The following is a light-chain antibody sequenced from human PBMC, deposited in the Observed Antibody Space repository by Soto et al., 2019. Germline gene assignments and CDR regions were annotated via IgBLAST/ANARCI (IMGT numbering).Light chain of an antibody. J-gene: IGKJ2*01. CDR1: QGISSY. CDR3: QQYYSYPYT. CDR2: AAS. Sequence: AIRMTQSPSSLSASTGDRVTITCRASQGISSYLAWYQQKPGKAPKLLIYAASTLQSGVPSRFSGSGSGTDFTRTISCLQSEDFATSYCQQYYSYPYTFGQGTKLEIK. V-gene: IGKV1-8*01.